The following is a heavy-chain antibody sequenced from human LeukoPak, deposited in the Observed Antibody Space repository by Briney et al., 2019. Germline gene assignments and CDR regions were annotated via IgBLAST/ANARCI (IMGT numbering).Heavy chain of an antibody. CDR3: ARDLQWNIVATFYMDV. Sequence: GGSLRLSCAASGFTFSSYAMSWVRQAPGKGLEWVANIKQDGSEKYYVDSVKGRFTISRDNAKNSLYLQMNSLRAEDTAVYYCARDLQWNIVATFYMDVWGKGTTVTVSS. CDR1: GFTFSSYA. CDR2: IKQDGSEK. J-gene: IGHJ6*03. D-gene: IGHD5-12*01. V-gene: IGHV3-7*01.